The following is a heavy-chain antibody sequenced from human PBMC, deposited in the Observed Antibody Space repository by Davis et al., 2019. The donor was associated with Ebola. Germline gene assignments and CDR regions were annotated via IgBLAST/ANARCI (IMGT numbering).Heavy chain of an antibody. D-gene: IGHD1-26*01. CDR2: INRDGSTT. CDR3: ATLPGYY. V-gene: IGHV3-74*03. CDR1: DYSISSGYY. Sequence: HTSETLSLTCIVSDYSISSGYYWGWIRQPPGKGLVWVSCINRDGSTTTYADSVKGRFTISRDNAKNTLYLQMNNLRVEDTAVYYCATLPGYYWGQGTLVTVSS. J-gene: IGHJ4*02.